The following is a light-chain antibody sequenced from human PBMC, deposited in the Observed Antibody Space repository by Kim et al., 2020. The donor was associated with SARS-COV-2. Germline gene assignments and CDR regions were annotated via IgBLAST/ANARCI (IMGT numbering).Light chain of an antibody. J-gene: IGKJ2*01. Sequence: VSPGERATLSCRARQSVSSSLVWYQQKPGQAPRLLIYDASTRATGIPARFSGSGSGTEFTLTISSLQSEDFAVYYCQQYNDWPPYTFGQGTKLEI. CDR1: QSVSSS. CDR3: QQYNDWPPYT. V-gene: IGKV3-15*01. CDR2: DAS.